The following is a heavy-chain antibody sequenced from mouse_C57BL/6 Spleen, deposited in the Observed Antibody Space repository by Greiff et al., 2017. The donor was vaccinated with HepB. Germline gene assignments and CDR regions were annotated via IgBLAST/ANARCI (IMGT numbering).Heavy chain of an antibody. J-gene: IGHJ2*01. V-gene: IGHV3-6*01. CDR1: GYSITSGYY. CDR2: ISYDGSN. CDR3: ARAGNYLYFDY. D-gene: IGHD2-1*01. Sequence: DVKLQESGPGLVKPSQSLSLTCSVTGYSITSGYYWNWIRQFPGNKLEWMGYISYDGSNNYNPSLKNRISITRDTSKNQFFLKLNSVTTEDTATYYCARAGNYLYFDYWGQGTTLTVSS.